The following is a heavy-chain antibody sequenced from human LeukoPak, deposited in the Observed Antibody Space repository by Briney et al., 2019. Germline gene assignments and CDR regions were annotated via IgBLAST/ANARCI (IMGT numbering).Heavy chain of an antibody. J-gene: IGHJ4*02. CDR1: GGSISSYY. Sequence: SETLSLTCTVSGGSISSYYWRWIRQPPGKGLEWIGYIYYSGSTNYNPSLKSRVTISVDTSKNQFSLKLSSVTAADTAVYYCARETYCGADCYSGFDYWGQGTLVTVSS. CDR2: IYYSGST. V-gene: IGHV4-59*01. D-gene: IGHD2-21*02. CDR3: ARETYCGADCYSGFDY.